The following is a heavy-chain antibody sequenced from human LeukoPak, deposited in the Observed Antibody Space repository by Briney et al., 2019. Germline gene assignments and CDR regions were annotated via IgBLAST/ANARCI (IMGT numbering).Heavy chain of an antibody. J-gene: IGHJ6*02. CDR2: ISYDGSNK. CDR1: GFTFSSYA. Sequence: PGRSLRLSCAASGFTFSSYAMHWVRQAPGKGLEWVAVISYDGSNKYYADSVKGRFTISRDNSKNTLYLQMNSLRAEDTAVYYCARDVAARPYYYYGMDVWGQGTTVTVSS. CDR3: ARDVAARPYYYYGMDV. V-gene: IGHV3-30-3*01. D-gene: IGHD6-6*01.